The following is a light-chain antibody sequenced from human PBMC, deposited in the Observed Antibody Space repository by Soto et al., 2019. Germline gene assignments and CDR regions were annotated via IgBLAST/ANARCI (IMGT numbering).Light chain of an antibody. CDR1: NSNIGAASD. V-gene: IGLV1-40*01. J-gene: IGLJ1*01. Sequence: QLVLTQPPSVSGAPGQRVTISCTGSNSNIGAASDVHWYQQLPGTAPKLLIYGNTKRPSGVPDRFSGSKSGTSASLAITGLQAEDEADYYCQSYDNSLSYVFGTGTKLTVL. CDR3: QSYDNSLSYV. CDR2: GNT.